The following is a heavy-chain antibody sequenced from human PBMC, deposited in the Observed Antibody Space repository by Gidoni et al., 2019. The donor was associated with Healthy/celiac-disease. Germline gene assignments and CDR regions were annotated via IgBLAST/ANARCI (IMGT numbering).Heavy chain of an antibody. Sequence: EVQLLESGGGLVQPGGSLRLSCSASGFTFSSYAMSWVRQAPGKGLEWVSAISGSGGSTYYADSVKGRFTISRDNSKNTLYLQMNSLRAEDTAVYYCARSTSGSYGRGGYWGQGTLVTVSS. CDR3: ARSTSGSYGRGGY. V-gene: IGHV3-23*01. CDR2: ISGSGGST. CDR1: GFTFSSYA. D-gene: IGHD1-26*01. J-gene: IGHJ4*02.